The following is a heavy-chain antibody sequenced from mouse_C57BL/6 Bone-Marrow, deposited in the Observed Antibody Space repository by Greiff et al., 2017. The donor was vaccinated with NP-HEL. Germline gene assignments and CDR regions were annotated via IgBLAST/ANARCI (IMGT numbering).Heavy chain of an antibody. CDR1: GYTFTSYW. CDR2: INPSSGYT. CDR3: ARTITTVVADAMDY. V-gene: IGHV1-7*01. D-gene: IGHD1-1*01. J-gene: IGHJ4*01. Sequence: QVHVKQSGAELAKPGASVKLSCKASGYTFTSYWMHWVKQRPGQGLEWIGYINPSSGYTKYNQKFKDKATLTADKSSSTAYMQLSSLTYEDSAVYYCARTITTVVADAMDYWGQGTSVTVSS.